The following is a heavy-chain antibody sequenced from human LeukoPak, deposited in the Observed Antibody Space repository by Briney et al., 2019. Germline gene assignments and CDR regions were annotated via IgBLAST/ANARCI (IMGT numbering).Heavy chain of an antibody. V-gene: IGHV3-30-3*02. CDR1: GFTFSSYA. Sequence: GGSLRLSCAASGFTFSSYAMHWVRQAPGKGLEWAAVISYDGSNKYYADSVKGRFTISRDNSKNTLYLQMSSLRAEDTAVYYCAQNYDFWSGPFDYWGQGTLVTVSS. CDR2: ISYDGSNK. CDR3: AQNYDFWSGPFDY. J-gene: IGHJ4*02. D-gene: IGHD3-3*01.